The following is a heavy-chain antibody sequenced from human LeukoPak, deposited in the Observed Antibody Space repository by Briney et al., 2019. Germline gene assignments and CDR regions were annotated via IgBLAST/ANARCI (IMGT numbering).Heavy chain of an antibody. CDR1: GGSFSGYY. D-gene: IGHD5-24*01. J-gene: IGHJ4*02. CDR2: INHSGST. Sequence: SETLSLTCAVYGGSFSGYYWSWIRQPPGKGLEWIGEINHSGSTNYNPPLKSRVTISVDTSKNQFSLKLSSVTAADTAVYYCARGSIAEMAPSLLPDYWGQGTLVTVSS. CDR3: ARGSIAEMAPSLLPDY. V-gene: IGHV4-34*01.